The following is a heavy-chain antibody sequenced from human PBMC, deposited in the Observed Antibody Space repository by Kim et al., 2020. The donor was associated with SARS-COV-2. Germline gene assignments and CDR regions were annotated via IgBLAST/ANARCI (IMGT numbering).Heavy chain of an antibody. CDR1: GYTFTSYA. CDR3: ARADTAMENYWFDP. D-gene: IGHD5-18*01. V-gene: IGHV7-4-1*02. Sequence: ASVKVSCKASGYTFTSYAMNWVRQAPGQGLEWMGWINTNTGNPTYAQGFTGRFVFSLDTSVSTAYLQISSLKAEDTAVYYCARADTAMENYWFDPWGQGTLVTVSS. J-gene: IGHJ5*02. CDR2: INTNTGNP.